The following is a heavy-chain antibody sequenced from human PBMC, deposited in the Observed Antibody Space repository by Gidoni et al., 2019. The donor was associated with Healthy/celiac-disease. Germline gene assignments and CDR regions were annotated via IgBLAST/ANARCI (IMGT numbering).Heavy chain of an antibody. CDR2: IYYSWST. CDR3: ARFSVTWDQGGYFDY. CDR1: GGSISSGGYY. D-gene: IGHD1-26*01. V-gene: IGHV4-31*03. J-gene: IGHJ4*01. Sequence: QVQLQESGPGLVKPSQTLSLTCPVPGGSISSGGYYWSWLRQHPGKGLEWIGYIYYSWSTYYNPSLKSRVTISVDTSKTQFSLKLSSVTAADTAVYYCARFSVTWDQGGYFDYWGQGTLVTVSS.